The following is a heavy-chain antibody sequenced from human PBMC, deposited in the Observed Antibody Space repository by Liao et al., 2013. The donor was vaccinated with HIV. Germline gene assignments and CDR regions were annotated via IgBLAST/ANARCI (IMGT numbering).Heavy chain of an antibody. J-gene: IGHJ6*03. V-gene: IGHV4-61*02. CDR1: GDSIGSGRYY. CDR2: IHTSGST. Sequence: QVQLQESGPGLVKPSQILSLTCSVSGDSIGSGRYYWTWIRQPAGKGLEWIGRIHTSGSTKYNPSLQSRVTISVDTSKNQFSLKVNSVTAADTAMYYCAREGGLWGSYYYYYMEVWGKGATVIVSS. D-gene: IGHD2/OR15-2a*01. CDR3: AREGGLWGSYYYYYMEV.